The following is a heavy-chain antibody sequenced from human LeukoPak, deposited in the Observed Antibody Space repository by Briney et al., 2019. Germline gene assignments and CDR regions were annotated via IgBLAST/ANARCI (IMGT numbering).Heavy chain of an antibody. D-gene: IGHD1-1*01. J-gene: IGHJ3*02. CDR1: GDSVSINRAA. CDR3: ARNEIGTTYDAFGI. Sequence: SQTLSLTFAISGDSVSINRAAWNWVRQSPSRGLEWLGRTYFRSKWYNDYAESVKSRLIINADTSKNHFSLQLNSVTPEDTAVYFCARNEIGTTYDAFGIWGQGTMVTVSS. V-gene: IGHV6-1*01. CDR2: TYFRSKWYN.